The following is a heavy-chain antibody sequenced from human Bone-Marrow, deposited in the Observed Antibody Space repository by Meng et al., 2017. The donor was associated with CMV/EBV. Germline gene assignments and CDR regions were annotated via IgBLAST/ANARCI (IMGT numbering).Heavy chain of an antibody. V-gene: IGHV4-59*01. Sequence: SESLSLTCTVSGDSISSYYWSWIRQPPGKGLEWIGNIYYSGSNYNPSLKSRVTISIDASNSQFSLKLTPVTAADTAFYYCARSGYSGGWYEIDYWGQGTLVTVSS. CDR2: IYYSGS. CDR1: GDSISSYY. CDR3: ARSGYSGGWYEIDY. J-gene: IGHJ4*02. D-gene: IGHD6-19*01.